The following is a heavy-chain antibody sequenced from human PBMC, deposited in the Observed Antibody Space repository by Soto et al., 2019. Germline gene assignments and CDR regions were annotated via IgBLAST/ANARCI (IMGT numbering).Heavy chain of an antibody. V-gene: IGHV3-48*01. CDR3: ASLEKVVVYWGRGSAFDI. CDR2: ISSSSSTI. J-gene: IGHJ3*02. D-gene: IGHD3-22*01. CDR1: GFTFSTYS. Sequence: PGGSLRLSCAASGFTFSTYSMNWVRQAPGKGLEWVSYISSSSSTIFYTDSVKGRFTVSRDNAKNSLYLQMNSLRAEDTAVYYCASLEKVVVYWGRGSAFDIWGQGTMVTVSS.